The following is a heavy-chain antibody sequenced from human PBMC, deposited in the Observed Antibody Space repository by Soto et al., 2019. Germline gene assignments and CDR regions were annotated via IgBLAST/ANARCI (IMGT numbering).Heavy chain of an antibody. D-gene: IGHD6-19*01. CDR2: ISSSSSYT. V-gene: IGHV3-11*06. J-gene: IGHJ4*02. Sequence: GGSLRLSCAASGFTLSDYYMSWIRQAPGKGLEWVSYISSSSSYTNYADSVKGRFTISRDNAKNSLYLQMNSLRAEDTAVYYCARDPPGGAVAGAYDYWGQGTLVTVSS. CDR3: ARDPPGGAVAGAYDY. CDR1: GFTLSDYY.